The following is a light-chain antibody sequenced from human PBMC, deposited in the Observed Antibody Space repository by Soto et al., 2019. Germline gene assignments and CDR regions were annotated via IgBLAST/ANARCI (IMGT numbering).Light chain of an antibody. CDR2: AAS. Sequence: DIQMIQSPATLSASVGDRITITCRASENIFKYVAWYQQTSGSAPNLLIYAASDLESGVTSRFSVSGSGTEFSLTIDNLHPNDSTTYYCQDDNTRSIAFGGGTKV. CDR3: QDDNTRSIA. V-gene: IGKV1-5*01. J-gene: IGKJ4*01. CDR1: ENIFKY.